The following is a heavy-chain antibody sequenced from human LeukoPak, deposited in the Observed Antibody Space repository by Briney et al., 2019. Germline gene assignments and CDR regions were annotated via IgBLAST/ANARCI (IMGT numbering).Heavy chain of an antibody. J-gene: IGHJ4*02. V-gene: IGHV4-59*01. D-gene: IGHD1-1*01. CDR1: GGSISSFF. Sequence: SETLSLTCTVSGGSISSFFWSWIRQPPGKGLEWLGCIDYSGSTQYNPSLKSRVTISVDTSKQQFSLKLSSVTAADTAVYYCARDLELERNRWNYFESWGQGTLITVSS. CDR3: ARDLELERNRWNYFES. CDR2: IDYSGST.